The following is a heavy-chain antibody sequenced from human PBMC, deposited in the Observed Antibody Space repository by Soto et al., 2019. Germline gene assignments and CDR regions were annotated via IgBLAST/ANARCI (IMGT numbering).Heavy chain of an antibody. CDR1: GFTFNNYA. V-gene: IGHV3-23*01. J-gene: IGHJ4*02. Sequence: TGGSLRLSCAASGFTFNNYAMNWVRQAPGKGLEWVATISATGGSTYYADSVKGRFTISRDNSKNTLYLQMNGLRVEDTAVYYCAKDRLAGNFDYWGQGTQVTVS. CDR2: ISATGGST. CDR3: AKDRLAGNFDY.